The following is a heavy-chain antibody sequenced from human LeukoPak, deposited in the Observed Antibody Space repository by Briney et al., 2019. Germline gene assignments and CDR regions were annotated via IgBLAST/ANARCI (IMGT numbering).Heavy chain of an antibody. CDR3: ATALKDSSGYLYYYYMDV. CDR2: FDPEDGET. D-gene: IGHD3-22*01. CDR1: GYTLTELS. V-gene: IGHV1-24*01. Sequence: ASVKVSCKVSGYTLTELSMHWVRQAPGKGLEWMGGFDPEDGETIYAQKFQGGVTMTEDTSTDTAYMELSSLRSEDTAVYYCATALKDSSGYLYYYYMDVWGKGTTVTVSS. J-gene: IGHJ6*03.